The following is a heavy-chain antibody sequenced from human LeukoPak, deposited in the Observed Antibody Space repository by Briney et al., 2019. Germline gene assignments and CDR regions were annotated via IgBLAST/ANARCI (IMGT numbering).Heavy chain of an antibody. J-gene: IGHJ4*02. V-gene: IGHV3-23*01. CDR2: VSGTGGTT. CDR3: ARHVVALGFDY. Sequence: GGSLRLSCAASGFTFTSYGMSWVRQAPGKGLEWVSSVSGTGGTTYYADSVKGRFTISRDNSKNTLYLQMNSLRAEDTAVYYCARHVVALGFDYWGQGTLVTVSS. D-gene: IGHD3-22*01. CDR1: GFTFTSYG.